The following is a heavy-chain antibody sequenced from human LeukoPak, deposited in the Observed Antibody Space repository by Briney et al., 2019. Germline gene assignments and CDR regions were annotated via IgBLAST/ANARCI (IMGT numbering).Heavy chain of an antibody. Sequence: GGSLRLSCAASGFTFSSYWMHWVRQAPGKGLVWVSRIKSDGSTNYADSGKGRFTISRDNAKNTVSLQMNSLRAEDTGVYYCARAPSEIGGYYPEYFRHWGKGTLVTVSS. J-gene: IGHJ1*01. V-gene: IGHV3-74*01. CDR2: IKSDGST. CDR3: ARAPSEIGGYYPEYFRH. CDR1: GFTFSSYW. D-gene: IGHD3-22*01.